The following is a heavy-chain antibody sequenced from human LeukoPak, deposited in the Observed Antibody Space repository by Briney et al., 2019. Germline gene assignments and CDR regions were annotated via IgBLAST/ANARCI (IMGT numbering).Heavy chain of an antibody. D-gene: IGHD3-3*01. CDR2: ISSSSSTI. J-gene: IGHJ4*02. V-gene: IGHV3-48*01. CDR3: ARGRSITIFGVVIPYFDY. CDR1: GFTFSSYN. Sequence: PGGSLRLSCAASGFTFSSYNMNWVRQAPGKGLEWVSYISSSSSTIYYADSVKGRFTISRDNAKNSLYLQINSLRAEDTAVYYCARGRSITIFGVVIPYFDYWGQGTLVTVSS.